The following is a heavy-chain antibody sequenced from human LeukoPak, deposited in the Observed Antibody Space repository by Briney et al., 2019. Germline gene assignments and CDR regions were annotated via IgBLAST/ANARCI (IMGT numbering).Heavy chain of an antibody. CDR1: GYTIRNGFY. Sequence: SETLSLTCTVSGYTIRNGFYWGWIRPPPGKGLEWIGEINHSGSTNYNPSLKSRVTISVDTSKNQFSLKLSSVTAADTAVYYCARGPKPDRRRDGYNQGPSWGQGTLVTVSS. D-gene: IGHD5-24*01. V-gene: IGHV4-38-2*02. CDR2: INHSGST. CDR3: ARGPKPDRRRDGYNQGPS. J-gene: IGHJ5*02.